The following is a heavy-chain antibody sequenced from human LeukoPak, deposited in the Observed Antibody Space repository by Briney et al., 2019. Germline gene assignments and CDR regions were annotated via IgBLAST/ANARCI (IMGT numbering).Heavy chain of an antibody. CDR1: GFTFSNNA. CDR3: AKGGSSWYPDY. CDR2: VNGSGVVT. J-gene: IGHJ4*02. Sequence: GESLRLSCAASGFTFSNNAMSWVRQAPGKGLEWVSAVNGSGVVTHYAASVRGRFTISRDNSGNTLNLQMNSLRAEDTAVHYCAKGGSSWYPDYWGQGTLVTVSS. V-gene: IGHV3-23*01. D-gene: IGHD6-13*01.